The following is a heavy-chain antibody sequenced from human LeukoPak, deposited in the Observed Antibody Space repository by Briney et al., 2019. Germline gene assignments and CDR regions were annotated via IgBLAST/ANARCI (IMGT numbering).Heavy chain of an antibody. CDR1: GFTFSTYS. CDR3: ARSIGGAFDY. V-gene: IGHV3-21*01. D-gene: IGHD3-10*01. CDR2: ISSSSIYV. Sequence: GGSLRLSCAASGFTFSTYSMNWARQAPGRGLEWVSSISSSSIYVYYADSVKGRLTISRDNAKNSLYLQMNSLRAEDTAVYYCARSIGGAFDYWGQGTLVTVSS. J-gene: IGHJ4*02.